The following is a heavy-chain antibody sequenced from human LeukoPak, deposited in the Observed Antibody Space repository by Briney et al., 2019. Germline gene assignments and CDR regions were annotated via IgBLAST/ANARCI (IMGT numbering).Heavy chain of an antibody. J-gene: IGHJ4*02. CDR3: ARVESGSCSNTRCRSIDF. CDR2: SDGSDT. CDR1: GFTFSKYW. V-gene: IGHV3-74*01. Sequence: SGGSLRLSCEVSGFTFSKYWLHWVRQTPGKGLVWVSRSDGSDTSYADSVKGRFTISRDNAKNTLFLQMSSLRAEDTAVYYCARVESGSCSNTRCRSIDFWGQGTLVTVSS. D-gene: IGHD2-2*01.